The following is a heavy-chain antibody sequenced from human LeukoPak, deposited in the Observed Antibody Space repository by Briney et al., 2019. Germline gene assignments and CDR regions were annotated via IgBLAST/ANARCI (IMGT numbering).Heavy chain of an antibody. CDR1: GGSISSYY. J-gene: IGHJ4*02. Sequence: PSETLSLTCAVSGGSISSYYWSWIRQPPGKGLEWIGYIYYSGSTNYNPSLKSRVTISVDTSKNQFSLKLSSVTAADTAVYYCARTNYDILTGYYNYYFDYWGQGTLVTVSS. V-gene: IGHV4-59*01. D-gene: IGHD3-9*01. CDR2: IYYSGST. CDR3: ARTNYDILTGYYNYYFDY.